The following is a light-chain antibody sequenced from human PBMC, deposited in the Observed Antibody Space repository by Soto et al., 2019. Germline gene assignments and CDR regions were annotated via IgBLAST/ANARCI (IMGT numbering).Light chain of an antibody. V-gene: IGLV2-14*01. CDR1: RSDVGAYNY. Sequence: QSVLTQPASVSGSPGQSIAISCTGTRSDVGAYNYVSWYQQHPGKAPKLMISEVTNRPSGVSDRFSGSKSGNTASLTISGLQAQDEADYYCSSYTSSTTPLVFGTGTKVTVL. CDR3: SSYTSSTTPLV. CDR2: EVT. J-gene: IGLJ1*01.